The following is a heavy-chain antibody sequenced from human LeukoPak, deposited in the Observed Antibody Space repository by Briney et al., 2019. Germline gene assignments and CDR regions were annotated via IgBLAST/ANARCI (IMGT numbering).Heavy chain of an antibody. Sequence: ASVKVSFKASGYTFTGHYMSWVRQAPGQGLEWMGWINPNSGGTNYAQKFQGRVTMTRDTSISTAYMELSSLRSDDTAVYYCARVEYHYDSSGYYDYWGQGTLVTVSS. D-gene: IGHD3-22*01. CDR3: ARVEYHYDSSGYYDY. V-gene: IGHV1-2*02. CDR1: GYTFTGHY. J-gene: IGHJ4*02. CDR2: INPNSGGT.